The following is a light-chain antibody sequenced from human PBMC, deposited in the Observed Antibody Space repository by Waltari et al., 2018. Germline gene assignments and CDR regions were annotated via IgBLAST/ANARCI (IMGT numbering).Light chain of an antibody. CDR3: QHRSNWPPFT. J-gene: IGKJ2*01. Sequence: ETVLTQSPAPLSLSPGERATLFCRASQTVRSYLAWYQQKPGQAPRLLIYDASNRATGIPARFSGSGSGTDFTLTISSLEPEDFAVYYCQHRSNWPPFTFGQGTKLEIK. CDR1: QTVRSY. V-gene: IGKV3-11*01. CDR2: DAS.